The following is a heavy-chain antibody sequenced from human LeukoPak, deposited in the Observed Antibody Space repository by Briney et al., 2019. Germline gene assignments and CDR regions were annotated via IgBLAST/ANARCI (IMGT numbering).Heavy chain of an antibody. CDR2: INNDGSST. CDR1: GFTFTRYW. CDR3: ARGVDSGYDLHYYMDV. Sequence: GGSLRLSCAASGFTFTRYWMHWVRQVPGKGLVWVSRINNDGSSTNYADSVKGRFTISRDNAKNTLHLQMNSLTAEDTAVYYCARGVDSGYDLHYYMDVWGKGTTVTISS. V-gene: IGHV3-74*01. J-gene: IGHJ6*03. D-gene: IGHD5-12*01.